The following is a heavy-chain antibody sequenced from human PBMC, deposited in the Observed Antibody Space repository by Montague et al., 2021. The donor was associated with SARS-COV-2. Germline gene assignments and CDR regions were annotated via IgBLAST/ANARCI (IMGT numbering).Heavy chain of an antibody. CDR1: GGSISSGSYY. CDR2: ISISGXT. CDR3: ARDIAVACLFDY. Sequence: TLSLTCTVSGGSISSGSYYWSWIRQPTGKGLEWIGSISISGXTXYXXXXKSRVTISVDPSKNQFSLKLSSVTAADTAVYYCARDIAVACLFDYWGQGTLVTVSS. J-gene: IGHJ4*02. D-gene: IGHD6-19*01. V-gene: IGHV4-61*02.